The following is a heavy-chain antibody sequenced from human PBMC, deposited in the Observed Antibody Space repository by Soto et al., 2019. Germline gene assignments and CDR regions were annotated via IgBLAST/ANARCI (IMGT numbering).Heavy chain of an antibody. CDR2: INAGNGNT. D-gene: IGHD6-6*01. V-gene: IGHV1-3*01. CDR3: ARRGPIAARPEEPNSMDV. Sequence: QVQLVQSGAEVKKPGASVKVSCKASGYTFTSYAMHWVRQAPGQRLEWMGWINAGNGNTKYSQKFQGRVTITRDTSASTAYMELSSLRSDDTAVYYFARRGPIAARPEEPNSMDVWGQGTTVTVSS. CDR1: GYTFTSYA. J-gene: IGHJ6*02.